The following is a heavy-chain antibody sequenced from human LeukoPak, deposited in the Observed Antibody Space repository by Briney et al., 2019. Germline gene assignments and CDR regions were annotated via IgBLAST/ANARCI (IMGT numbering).Heavy chain of an antibody. D-gene: IGHD5-18*01. Sequence: GGSLRLSCAASGLTFSSYGMHWVRQAPGKGLEWVAFIRYDGSNKYYADSVKGRFTISRDNSKNPLYLQMNSLRAEDTAVYYCARAGLGYSYGRLFDYWGQGTLVTVSS. V-gene: IGHV3-30*02. CDR1: GLTFSSYG. CDR3: ARAGLGYSYGRLFDY. CDR2: IRYDGSNK. J-gene: IGHJ4*02.